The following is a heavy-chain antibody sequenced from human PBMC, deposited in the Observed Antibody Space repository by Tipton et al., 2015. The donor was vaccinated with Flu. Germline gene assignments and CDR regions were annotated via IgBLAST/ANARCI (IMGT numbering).Heavy chain of an antibody. J-gene: IGHJ4*02. Sequence: GLVKPSETLYLTCTVSGDSVTSGNSYWSWIRQPPGKGLEWIGYISYSGSTNYNPSLKSRVTISVDTSRNEFSLKVRSVTAADTAVYYCVRSGRGGGYWGQGTLVTVSS. D-gene: IGHD1-26*01. CDR1: GDSVTSGNSY. CDR2: ISYSGST. V-gene: IGHV4-61*01. CDR3: VRSGRGGGY.